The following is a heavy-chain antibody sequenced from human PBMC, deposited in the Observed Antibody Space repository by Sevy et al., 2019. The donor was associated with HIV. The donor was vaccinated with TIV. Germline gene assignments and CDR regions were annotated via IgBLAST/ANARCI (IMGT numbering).Heavy chain of an antibody. V-gene: IGHV1-18*04. Sequence: ASVKVSCKASGYTFTSYGISWVRQAPGQGLEWMGWISDYNGNTNYAQKLQGRVTMTTDTSTSTAYMELRSLRSDDTAVYSCARGLQWPPGGDSDYWGQGTLVTVSS. CDR2: ISDYNGNT. CDR1: GYTFTSYG. J-gene: IGHJ4*02. D-gene: IGHD6-19*01. CDR3: ARGLQWPPGGDSDY.